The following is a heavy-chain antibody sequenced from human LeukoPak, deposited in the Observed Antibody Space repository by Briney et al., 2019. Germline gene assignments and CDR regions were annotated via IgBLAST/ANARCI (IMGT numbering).Heavy chain of an antibody. Sequence: SQTLSLTCTVSGGSISSGGYYWSWIRQHPGKGLEWIGYIYYSGSTYYNPSLKSRVTISVDTSKNQFSLKLSSVTAADTAVYYCARLPYYDILTGYIDYWGQGTLVTVSS. V-gene: IGHV4-31*03. CDR3: ARLPYYDILTGYIDY. CDR1: GGSISSGGYY. CDR2: IYYSGST. J-gene: IGHJ4*02. D-gene: IGHD3-9*01.